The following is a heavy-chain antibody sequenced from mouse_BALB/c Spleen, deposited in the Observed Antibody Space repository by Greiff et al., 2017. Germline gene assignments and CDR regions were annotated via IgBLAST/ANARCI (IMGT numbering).Heavy chain of an antibody. CDR3: ARDLGVGLRAFAY. D-gene: IGHD2-4*01. Sequence: EVHLVESGGGLVKPGGSLKLSCAASGFTFSDYYMYWVRQTPEKRLEWVATISDGGSYTYYPDSVKGRFTISRDNAKNNLYLQMSSLKSEDTAMYYCARDLGVGLRAFAYWGQGTLVTVSA. CDR2: ISDGGSYT. J-gene: IGHJ3*01. CDR1: GFTFSDYY. V-gene: IGHV5-4*02.